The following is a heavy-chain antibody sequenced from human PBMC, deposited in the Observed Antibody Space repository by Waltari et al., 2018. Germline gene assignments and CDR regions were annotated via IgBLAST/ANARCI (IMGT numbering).Heavy chain of an antibody. CDR2: IWDDGSNK. J-gene: IGHJ4*02. V-gene: IGHV3-33*01. Sequence: QVQLVESGGGVVQPGRSLRLSCAASGFTFSQNGMHWVRQAPGKGLEGVAVIWDDGSNKKYADSGKGRFTISRENSKNTLYLQMNSVRAEDTAVYYCARDPEYSSSSIDYWGQGTLVTVSS. CDR3: ARDPEYSSSSIDY. CDR1: GFTFSQNG. D-gene: IGHD6-6*01.